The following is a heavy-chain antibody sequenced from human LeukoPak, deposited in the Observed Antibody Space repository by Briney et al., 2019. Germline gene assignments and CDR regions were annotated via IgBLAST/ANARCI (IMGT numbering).Heavy chain of an antibody. CDR3: ATETIGRHYDY. V-gene: IGHV3-21*01. CDR1: GFTFSSCG. Sequence: GGSLRPSCAASGFTFSSCGFNWVRQAPGKGLEWVSSIGPTGTDRYYADSVRGRFTISRDNAKNSMYLQKDSLRDEDTAVYYCATETIGRHYDYWGQGTLLTVSS. CDR2: IGPTGTDR. D-gene: IGHD1-14*01. J-gene: IGHJ4*02.